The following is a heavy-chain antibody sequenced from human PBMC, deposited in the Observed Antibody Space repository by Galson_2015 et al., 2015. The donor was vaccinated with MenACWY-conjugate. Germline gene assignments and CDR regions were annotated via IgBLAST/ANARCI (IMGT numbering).Heavy chain of an antibody. V-gene: IGHV3-7*03. CDR3: VRACRSSSGCEY. CDR2: IKQDGSEQ. Sequence: SLRLSCAASGFSFSTSWMSWVRQAPGKGLQWVASIKQDGSEQAYVDSVRGRFTISRDNAKNSLYLQMNSLRAEDTAVYYCVRACRSSSGCEYWGQGTLVTVSS. J-gene: IGHJ4*02. CDR1: GFSFSTSW. D-gene: IGHD6-19*01.